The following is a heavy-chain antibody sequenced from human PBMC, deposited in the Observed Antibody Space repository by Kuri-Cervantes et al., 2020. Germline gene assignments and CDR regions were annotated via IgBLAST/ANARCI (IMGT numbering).Heavy chain of an antibody. D-gene: IGHD6-13*01. Sequence: GSLRLSCAAAGFSFSDSYRTWIRQAPGKGLEWVGYIYYSGSTNYNPSLKSRVTISVDTSKNQFSLKLSSVTAADTAVYYCARDGGYSSSWYKGFDPWGQGTLVTVSS. V-gene: IGHV4-59*01. CDR2: IYYSGST. CDR1: GFSFSDSY. J-gene: IGHJ5*02. CDR3: ARDGGYSSSWYKGFDP.